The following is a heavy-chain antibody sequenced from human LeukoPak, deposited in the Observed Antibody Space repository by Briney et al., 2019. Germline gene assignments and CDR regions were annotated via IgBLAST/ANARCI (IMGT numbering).Heavy chain of an antibody. CDR3: ARGVQLKYYYYYGMDV. V-gene: IGHV4-34*01. CDR1: GGSISSYY. CDR2: INHSGST. J-gene: IGHJ6*02. D-gene: IGHD1-1*01. Sequence: SETLSLTCTVSGGSISSYYWSWIRQPPGKGLEWIGEINHSGSTNYNPSLKSRVTISVDTSKNQFSLKLSSVTAADTAVYYCARGVQLKYYYYYGMDVWGQGTTVTVSS.